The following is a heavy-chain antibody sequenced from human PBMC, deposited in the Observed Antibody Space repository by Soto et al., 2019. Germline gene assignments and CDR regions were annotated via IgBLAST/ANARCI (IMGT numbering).Heavy chain of an antibody. V-gene: IGHV1-8*01. CDR1: GYAFSNND. Sequence: QVQLVQSGAEVKEPGASVKVSCQASGYAFSNNDISWVRPVSGQGLEWMGWMNPNSGNGGYAQKFQGRVTMTRDTSTSTAYLELSSLASDDTAIYYCARMATSGTLNWFDPWGQGTLVTVSS. J-gene: IGHJ5*02. CDR3: ARMATSGTLNWFDP. CDR2: MNPNSGNG.